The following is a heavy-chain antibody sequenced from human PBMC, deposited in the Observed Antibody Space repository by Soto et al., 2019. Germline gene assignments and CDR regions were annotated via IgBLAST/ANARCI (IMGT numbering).Heavy chain of an antibody. J-gene: IGHJ4*02. V-gene: IGHV3-30*18. CDR3: AKVGGGYCSGGSCYPGNFDY. CDR1: GFTFSSYG. CDR2: ISYDGSNK. D-gene: IGHD2-15*01. Sequence: QVQLVESGGGVVQPGRSLRLSCAASGFTFSSYGMHWVRQAPGKGLEWVAVISYDGSNKYYADSVKGRFTISRDNSKNTLYLQMNSLRAEDTAVYYCAKVGGGYCSGGSCYPGNFDYWGQGTLVTVSS.